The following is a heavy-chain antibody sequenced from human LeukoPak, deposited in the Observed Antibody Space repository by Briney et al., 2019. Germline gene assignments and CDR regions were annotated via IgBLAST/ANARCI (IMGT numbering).Heavy chain of an antibody. V-gene: IGHV3-48*02. D-gene: IGHD2/OR15-2a*01. CDR1: GFTFSTFG. CDR3: ASPQESGTTSSVGY. J-gene: IGHJ4*02. CDR2: ISSSSSTI. Sequence: GGSLRLSCAASGFTFSTFGMNWVRQAPAKGLEWVSYISSSSSTIYYADSVKGRFTISRDNAKNSLYLQMNSLRDEDTAVYYCASPQESGTTSSVGYWGQGTLVTVSS.